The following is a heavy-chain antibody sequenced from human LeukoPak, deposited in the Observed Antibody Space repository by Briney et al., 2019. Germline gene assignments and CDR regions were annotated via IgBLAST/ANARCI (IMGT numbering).Heavy chain of an antibody. Sequence: GGSLRLSCAASGFTFSSYAMSWVRQAPGKGLEWVSAISGSGGSTYYADSVKGRFTISRDNSKNTLYLQMNSLRAEDTAAYYCAKLSTSGSYLPSDAFDIWGQGTMVAVSS. D-gene: IGHD1-26*01. CDR2: ISGSGGST. J-gene: IGHJ3*02. CDR3: AKLSTSGSYLPSDAFDI. V-gene: IGHV3-23*01. CDR1: GFTFSSYA.